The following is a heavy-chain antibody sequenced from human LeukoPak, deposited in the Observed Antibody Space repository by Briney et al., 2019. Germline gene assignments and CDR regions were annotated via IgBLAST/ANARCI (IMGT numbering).Heavy chain of an antibody. CDR3: TRDLAGHFGGFYFDY. CDR1: GYSISSGYY. CDR2: IFYSGST. J-gene: IGHJ4*02. V-gene: IGHV4-38-2*02. Sequence: SETLSLTCTVSGYSISSGYYWVWIRQTPGKGLEWIGSIFYSGSTYYNPSLKSRVTISVDTSKNRFSLKLSSVAAADTAVYYCTRDLAGHFGGFYFDYWGQGTLVTVSS. D-gene: IGHD2-21*01.